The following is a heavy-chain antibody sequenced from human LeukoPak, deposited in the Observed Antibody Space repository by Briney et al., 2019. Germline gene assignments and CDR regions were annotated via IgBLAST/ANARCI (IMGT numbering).Heavy chain of an antibody. V-gene: IGHV1-2*02. CDR1: GYTFTGYY. D-gene: IGHD2-8*01. Sequence: GASVKVSCKASGYTFTGYYMHWVRQAPGQGLEWMGWINPNSGGTYYAQKFQGRVTMTRDTSISTAYMELSRLRSDDTAVYYCARCANGVCNLPYWGQGTLVTVSS. CDR3: ARCANGVCNLPY. J-gene: IGHJ4*02. CDR2: INPNSGGT.